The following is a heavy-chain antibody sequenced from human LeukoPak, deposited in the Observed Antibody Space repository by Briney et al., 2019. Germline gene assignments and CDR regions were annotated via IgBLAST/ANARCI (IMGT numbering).Heavy chain of an antibody. D-gene: IGHD6-19*01. CDR3: ARQGTYSSAIGMGY. CDR1: GYTFNNHY. CDR2: INPSGGST. V-gene: IGHV1-46*02. Sequence: ASVKVSCKASGYTFNNHYMYWVRQAPGQALEWMGVINPSGGSTSYAQKFLGRVTMTRDTSTRTVYMEVNSLRSEDTAVYYCARQGTYSSAIGMGYWGQGTLVTVSS. J-gene: IGHJ4*02.